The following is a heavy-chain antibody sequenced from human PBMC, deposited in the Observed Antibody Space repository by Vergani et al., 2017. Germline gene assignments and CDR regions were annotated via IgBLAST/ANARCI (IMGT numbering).Heavy chain of an antibody. Sequence: QVQLVQSGAEVKKPGASVKVSCKASGYTFTSYGISWVRQAPGQGVEGMGWINPNSGGTNYAQKFQGRVTMTRDTSISTAYMELSRLRSDDPAVYYCASDRLYYYGSGSPLGAWFDPWGQGTLVTVSS. CDR3: ASDRLYYYGSGSPLGAWFDP. CDR2: INPNSGGT. CDR1: GYTFTSYG. V-gene: IGHV1-2*02. D-gene: IGHD3-10*01. J-gene: IGHJ5*02.